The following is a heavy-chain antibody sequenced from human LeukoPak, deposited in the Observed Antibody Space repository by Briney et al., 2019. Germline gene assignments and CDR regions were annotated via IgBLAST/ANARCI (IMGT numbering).Heavy chain of an antibody. D-gene: IGHD5-18*01. CDR3: ARCGYSYGWEIDY. CDR2: ISSSGSTI. V-gene: IGHV3-11*04. CDR1: GFTFSDYY. Sequence: GGSLRLSCAASGFTFSDYYMSWVRQAPGKGLGWGSYISSSGSTIYYADSVKGRFTISRDNAKNSLYLQMNSLRAEDTAVYYYARCGYSYGWEIDYWGQGTLVTVSS. J-gene: IGHJ4*02.